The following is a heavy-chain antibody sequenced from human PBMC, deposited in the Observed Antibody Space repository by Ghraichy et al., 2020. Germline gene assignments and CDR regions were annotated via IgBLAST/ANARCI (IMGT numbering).Heavy chain of an antibody. Sequence: LSLTCAASGFIFSSYAMSWVRQAPGKGLEWVSGFSGSGGSIYYADSVKGRFTISRDNSKNRLYLQMNSLRAEDAAVYYCAKGSVWSHFGSGKAQGYFDYWGQGTLVTVSS. CDR2: FSGSGGSI. CDR1: GFIFSSYA. D-gene: IGHD3-10*01. CDR3: AKGSVWSHFGSGKAQGYFDY. J-gene: IGHJ4*02. V-gene: IGHV3-23*01.